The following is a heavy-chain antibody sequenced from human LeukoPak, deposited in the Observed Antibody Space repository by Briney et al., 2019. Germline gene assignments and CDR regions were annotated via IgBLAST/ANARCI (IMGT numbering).Heavy chain of an antibody. V-gene: IGHV4-31*03. J-gene: IGHJ3*02. CDR3: AGLGVRGVIIAAEAFDI. CDR2: IYYSGST. CDR1: GGSISSGGYY. D-gene: IGHD3-10*01. Sequence: SETLSLTCTVSGGSISSGGYYWSWIRQHPGKGLDWIGYIYYSGSTYYNPSLKSRVTISVDTSKNQFSLKLSSVTAADTAVYYCAGLGVRGVIIAAEAFDIWGQGTMVTVSS.